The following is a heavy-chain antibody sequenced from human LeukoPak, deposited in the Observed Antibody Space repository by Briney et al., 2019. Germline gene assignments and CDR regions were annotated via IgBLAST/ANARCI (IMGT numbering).Heavy chain of an antibody. J-gene: IGHJ6*03. Sequence: SETLSLTCAVYGGSFSGYYWSWIRQPPGKGLEWIGEINHSGSTNYNPSLKSRVTISVDTSKNQFSLKLSSVTAADTAVYYCARDRYYYDSSGYYIMDVWGKGTTVTISS. CDR2: INHSGST. CDR1: GGSFSGYY. CDR3: ARDRYYYDSSGYYIMDV. V-gene: IGHV4-34*01. D-gene: IGHD3-22*01.